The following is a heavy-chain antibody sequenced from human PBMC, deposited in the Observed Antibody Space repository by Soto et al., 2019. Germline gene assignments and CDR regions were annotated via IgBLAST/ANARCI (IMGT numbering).Heavy chain of an antibody. D-gene: IGHD3-3*01. V-gene: IGHV1-2*02. J-gene: IGHJ3*02. CDR1: GYPVTAYY. CDR3: ARGGGVGVAGSAAFDM. CDR2: INPATGAA. Sequence: QLHLVQSGAVVKKPGASVTVSCSASGYPVTAYYMHWVRQAPGRGLEWMGGINPATGAAKYTQTFQGRVTMTRDTSTSTVFMELRGLTSEDTAAFYCARGGGVGVAGSAAFDMWGQGTVVTVSS.